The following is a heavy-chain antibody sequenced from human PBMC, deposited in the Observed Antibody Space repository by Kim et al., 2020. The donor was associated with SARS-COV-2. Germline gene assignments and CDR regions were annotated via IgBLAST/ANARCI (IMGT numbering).Heavy chain of an antibody. V-gene: IGHV3-43*01. Sequence: VKGRFTISRDNSKNSLYLQMTSLRTEDTALYYCAKGGIAAAGGYYYGMDVWGQGTTVTVSS. CDR3: AKGGIAAAGGYYYGMDV. D-gene: IGHD6-13*01. J-gene: IGHJ6*02.